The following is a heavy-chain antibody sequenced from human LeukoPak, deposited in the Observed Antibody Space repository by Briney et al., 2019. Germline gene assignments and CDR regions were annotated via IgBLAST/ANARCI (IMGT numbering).Heavy chain of an antibody. V-gene: IGHV1-69*05. J-gene: IGHJ4*02. CDR3: AFIAVAGRPFDY. D-gene: IGHD6-19*01. CDR1: GGTFSSYA. CDR2: IIPIFGTA. Sequence: ASVKVSCKASGGTFSSYAISWVRQAPGQGLEWMGGIIPIFGTANYAQKLQGRVTITTDESTSTAYMELSSLRSEDTAVYYCAFIAVAGRPFDYWGQGTLVTVSS.